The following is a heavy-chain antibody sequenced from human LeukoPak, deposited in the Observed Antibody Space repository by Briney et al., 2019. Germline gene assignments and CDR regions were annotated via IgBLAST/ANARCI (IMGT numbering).Heavy chain of an antibody. J-gene: IGHJ3*02. Sequence: ASVKVSCKVSGYTLTELSMHWVRQAPGKGLEWMGGINPEDGETTYAEKFQGRVTMTEDTSTDTAYMKLSSVRSEDTDEYYCATALIIIMFGGVIVSPGDNAFDIWGQGTMVTVSS. CDR1: GYTLTELS. V-gene: IGHV1-24*01. CDR2: INPEDGET. D-gene: IGHD3-16*02. CDR3: ATALIIIMFGGVIVSPGDNAFDI.